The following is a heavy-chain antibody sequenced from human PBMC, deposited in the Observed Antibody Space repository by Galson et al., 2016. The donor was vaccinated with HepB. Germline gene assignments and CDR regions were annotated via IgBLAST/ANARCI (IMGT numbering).Heavy chain of an antibody. Sequence: SLRLSCAASGFTFSDYYMSWIRQAPGKGLEWLSYISGSGGPTYYADSVKGRFTISRDNSKNTLFLQMHSLRADDTAVYYCAKSVLEYDILTGYYRRGADYWGQGTLVTVSS. J-gene: IGHJ4*02. CDR2: ISGSGGPT. D-gene: IGHD3-9*01. CDR3: AKSVLEYDILTGYYRRGADY. CDR1: GFTFSDYY. V-gene: IGHV3-11*01.